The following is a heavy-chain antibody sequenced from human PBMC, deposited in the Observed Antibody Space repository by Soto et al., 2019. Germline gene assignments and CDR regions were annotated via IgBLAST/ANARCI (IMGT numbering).Heavy chain of an antibody. D-gene: IGHD3-16*01. V-gene: IGHV1-24*01. J-gene: IGHJ4*02. CDR3: GTESDYVWGSLYFDY. CDR1: GYTLTDLS. CDR2: FDPEDGET. Sequence: ASVKVSCKVSGYTLTDLSMHWVRQAPGKGLEWMGGFDPEDGETIYAQKFQGRVTMTEDTSTDTAYMELSSLRSEDTAVYYCGTESDYVWGSLYFDYWGQGPLVTVSS.